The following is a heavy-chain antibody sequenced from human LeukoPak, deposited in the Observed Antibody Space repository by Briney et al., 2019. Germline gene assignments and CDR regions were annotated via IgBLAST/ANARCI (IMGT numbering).Heavy chain of an antibody. V-gene: IGHV4-59*01. CDR2: LYYSGTS. Sequence: SETLSLTCTVSGGSISDSSWSWIRQPPGKGLEWFGHLYYSGTSNYNPSLKSRVTMSVDTSKNQFSLKLSFVTAADTAVYYCARVRRGYSYGLFDDWGQGTLVTVSS. CDR3: ARVRRGYSYGLFDD. D-gene: IGHD5-18*01. CDR1: GGSISDSS. J-gene: IGHJ4*02.